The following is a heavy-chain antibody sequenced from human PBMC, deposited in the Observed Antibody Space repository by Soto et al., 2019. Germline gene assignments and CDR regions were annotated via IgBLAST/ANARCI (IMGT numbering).Heavy chain of an antibody. D-gene: IGHD2-21*02. CDR3: AKDLGPDCGGDCYVLYYYGMDV. V-gene: IGHV3-23*01. CDR1: GFTFSSYA. CDR2: ISGSGGST. J-gene: IGHJ6*02. Sequence: GGSLRLSCAASGFTFSSYAMSWVRQAPGKGLEWVSAISGSGGSTYYADSVKGRFTISRDNSKNTLYLQMNSLRAEDTAVYYCAKDLGPDCGGDCYVLYYYGMDVWGQGTTVTVSS.